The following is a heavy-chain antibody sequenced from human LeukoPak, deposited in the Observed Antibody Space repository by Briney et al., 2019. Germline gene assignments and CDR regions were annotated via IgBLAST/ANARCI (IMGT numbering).Heavy chain of an antibody. CDR2: INHSGST. V-gene: IGHV4-34*01. CDR1: GGSFSGYY. CDR3: AGVRGGSPGY. Sequence: SETLSLTCAVYGGSFSGYYWSWIRQPPGKGLEWIGEINHSGSTNYNPSLKSRVTISVDTSKNQFSLKLSSVTAADTAVYYCAGVRGGSPGYWGQGTLVTVSS. J-gene: IGHJ4*02. D-gene: IGHD3-10*01.